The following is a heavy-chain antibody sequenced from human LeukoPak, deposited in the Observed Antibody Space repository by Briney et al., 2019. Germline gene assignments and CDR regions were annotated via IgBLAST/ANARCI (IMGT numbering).Heavy chain of an antibody. CDR1: GFTFSSYG. D-gene: IGHD5-12*01. CDR3: AKGGYDQQTYYYYYGMDV. CDR2: ISYDGSNK. Sequence: GGSLRLSCAASGFTFSSYGMHWVRQAPGKGLEWVAVISYDGSNKYYADSVKGRFTISRDNSKNTLYLQMNSLRAEDTAVYYCAKGGYDQQTYYYYYGMDVWGKGTPVTVSS. V-gene: IGHV3-30*18. J-gene: IGHJ6*04.